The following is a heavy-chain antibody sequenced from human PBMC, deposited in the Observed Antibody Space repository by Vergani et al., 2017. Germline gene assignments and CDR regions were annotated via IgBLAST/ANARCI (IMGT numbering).Heavy chain of an antibody. V-gene: IGHV4-39*01. J-gene: IGHJ4*02. Sequence: QLHLQESGPGLVKPSETLSLTCTVSGGSITSSSYYWGWIRQPPGKGLEWIGSLYASGSTYYSPSLKSRVAISIDTSKNHFSLRLSSVTAADTAVYYCARHLRGYSDGVFDYWGQGREVTVSS. CDR3: ARHLRGYSDGVFDY. CDR1: GGSITSSSYY. CDR2: LYASGST. D-gene: IGHD5-18*01.